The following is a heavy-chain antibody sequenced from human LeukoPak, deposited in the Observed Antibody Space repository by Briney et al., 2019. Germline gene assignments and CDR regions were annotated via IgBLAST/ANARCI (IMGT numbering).Heavy chain of an antibody. CDR2: IYPGDFDT. Sequence: GESLKISCKGSGYTFTSYWIGWVRQMPGKGLEWMGIIYPGDFDTRYSPSFQGQVTISADKSISTAYLQWSSLKASDTAMYYCARHDHPSGHSYGPFDHWGQGTLVTVSS. D-gene: IGHD5-18*01. J-gene: IGHJ4*02. CDR3: ARHDHPSGHSYGPFDH. V-gene: IGHV5-51*01. CDR1: GYTFTSYW.